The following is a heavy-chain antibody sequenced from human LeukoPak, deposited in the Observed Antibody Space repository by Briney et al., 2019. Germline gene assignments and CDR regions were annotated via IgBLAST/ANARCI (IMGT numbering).Heavy chain of an antibody. CDR2: IYYSGST. CDR3: ARVFPAGFFGVVMDY. V-gene: IGHV4-39*01. CDR1: GGSISSSSYY. J-gene: IGHJ4*02. Sequence: PSETLSLTCTVSGGSISSSSYYWGWIRQPPGKGLEWIGSIYYSGSTYYNPSLKSRITISVDTSKNQFSLKLSSVTAADTAVYYCARVFPAGFFGVVMDYWGQGTLVTVSS. D-gene: IGHD3-3*01.